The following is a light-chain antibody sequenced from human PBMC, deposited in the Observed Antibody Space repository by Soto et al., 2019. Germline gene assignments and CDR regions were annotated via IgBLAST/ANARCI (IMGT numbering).Light chain of an antibody. V-gene: IGKV1-39*01. CDR3: QQSYSTAWT. CDR2: AAS. CDR1: QGISTY. Sequence: DIRLSLSPSFLSASVGERVTITCRASQGISTYLAWYQQKPGKAPKLLISAASSLQSGVPSRFSGSGSGTDFTLTISSLQPEDFATYYCQQSYSTAWTFGQVTKVDIK. J-gene: IGKJ1*01.